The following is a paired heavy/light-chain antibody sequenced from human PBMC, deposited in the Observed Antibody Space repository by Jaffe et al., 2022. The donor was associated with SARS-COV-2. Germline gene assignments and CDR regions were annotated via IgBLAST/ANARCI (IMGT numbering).Heavy chain of an antibody. D-gene: IGHD2-15*01. Sequence: QVQLVESGGGVVQPGRSLRLSCAASGFTFSGYGMHWVRQAPGKGLEWVALISYDGSNKYYADSVKGRFSISRDNSKNTLYLQMNSLRAEDTAVYYCAKEGGLGYCSGGNCYFDCWGQGALVTVSS. CDR2: ISYDGSNK. CDR3: AKEGGLGYCSGGNCYFDC. CDR1: GFTFSGYG. J-gene: IGHJ4*02. V-gene: IGHV3-30*18.
Light chain of an antibody. J-gene: IGKJ1*01. CDR2: GAS. CDR3: HQYNSFPPT. Sequence: DIQMTQSPSSLSASVGDRVTITCRASQGISSWLAWYQQKPEKAPKSLIYGASSLQSGVPSRFSGSGSGTDFTLTISSLQPEDFATYYCHQYNSFPPTFGQGTKVEIK. CDR1: QGISSW. V-gene: IGKV1D-16*01.